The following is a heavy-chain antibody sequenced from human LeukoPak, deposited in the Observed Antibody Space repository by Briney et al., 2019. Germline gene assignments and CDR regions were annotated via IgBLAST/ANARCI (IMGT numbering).Heavy chain of an antibody. V-gene: IGHV3-23*01. CDR3: AKSSQRFGMDV. J-gene: IGHJ6*02. CDR1: GLTFSSSA. CDR2: ISSSGGIT. Sequence: PGGSLRLSCAASGLTFSSSAMNWVRQAPGKGLEWVSGISSSGGITYYADSVKGRFTISRDNSKNTLYLQLNSLRAEDTAVYYCAKSSQRFGMDVWGQGTTVTVCS.